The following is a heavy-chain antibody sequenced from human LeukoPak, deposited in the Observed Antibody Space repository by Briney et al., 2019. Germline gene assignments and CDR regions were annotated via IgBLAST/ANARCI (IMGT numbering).Heavy chain of an antibody. D-gene: IGHD6-13*01. Sequence: SETLSLTCTVSGYSISSGYYWGWIRQPPGKGLEWIANIYHSGSTYYNPSLKSRVTISVDTSKNQFSLKLSSVTAADTAVYYCANVRQHLVLIGRKFWYYFDYWGQGTLVTVSS. J-gene: IGHJ4*02. CDR2: IYHSGST. CDR1: GYSISSGYY. V-gene: IGHV4-38-2*02. CDR3: ANVRQHLVLIGRKFWYYFDY.